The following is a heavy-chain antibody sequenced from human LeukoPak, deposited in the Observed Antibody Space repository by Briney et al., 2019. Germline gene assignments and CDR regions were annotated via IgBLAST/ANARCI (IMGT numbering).Heavy chain of an antibody. CDR2: IYTSGST. CDR3: ARDLHSSGWYYFDY. D-gene: IGHD6-19*01. Sequence: SETLSLTCTVSGGSISSYYWSWIRQPAGKGLEWIGRIYTSGSTNYNPSLKSRVTMSVDTSKNQFSLKLSSVTAADTAVYYCARDLHSSGWYYFDYWGQGTLVAVSS. V-gene: IGHV4-4*07. J-gene: IGHJ4*02. CDR1: GGSISSYY.